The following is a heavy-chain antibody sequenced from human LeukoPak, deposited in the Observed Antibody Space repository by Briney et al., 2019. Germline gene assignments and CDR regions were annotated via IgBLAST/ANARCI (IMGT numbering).Heavy chain of an antibody. Sequence: PGGSLRLSCAASGFTFSRYWMHWVRQVPGKGLVWVSRINSVGSSTSYAESVEGRFTISRDNAKNTLYLQMNSLRAEDTAMYYCVGGMGGHFDYWGQGTLVTVSS. CDR2: INSVGSST. J-gene: IGHJ4*02. CDR3: VGGMGGHFDY. D-gene: IGHD3-16*01. CDR1: GFTFSRYW. V-gene: IGHV3-74*01.